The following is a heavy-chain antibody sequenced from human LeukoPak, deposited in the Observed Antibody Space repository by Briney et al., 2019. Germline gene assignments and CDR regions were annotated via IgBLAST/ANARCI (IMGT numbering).Heavy chain of an antibody. V-gene: IGHV3-48*03. J-gene: IGHJ4*02. D-gene: IGHD6-13*01. Sequence: SGGSLRPSCAASGFIFSSYEMNWVRQAPGKGLEWVSYISSTGSPRHYADSVKGRFTISRDNAKNSLYLQMNSLRAEGTAVYYCARVGQQLADYWGQGTLVTVSS. CDR3: ARVGQQLADY. CDR2: ISSTGSPR. CDR1: GFIFSSYE.